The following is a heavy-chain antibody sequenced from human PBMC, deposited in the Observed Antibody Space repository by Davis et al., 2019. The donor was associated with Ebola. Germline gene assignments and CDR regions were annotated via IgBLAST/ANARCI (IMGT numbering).Heavy chain of an antibody. D-gene: IGHD3-22*01. CDR2: ISYDGSNK. CDR1: GFTFSSYA. CDR3: AKFGSSGHYPVIHYYGMDV. J-gene: IGHJ6*02. Sequence: PGGSLRLSCAASGFTFSSYAMHWVRQAPGKGLEWVAVISYDGSNKYYADSVKGRFTISRDNSKSTLYLQMNSLRAEDTAVYYCAKFGSSGHYPVIHYYGMDVWGQGTTVTVSS. V-gene: IGHV3-30-3*02.